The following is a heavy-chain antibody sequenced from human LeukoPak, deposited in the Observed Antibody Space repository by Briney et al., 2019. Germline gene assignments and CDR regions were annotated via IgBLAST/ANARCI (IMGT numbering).Heavy chain of an antibody. Sequence: SETLSLTCIVSGGSISSSSYYWGWIRQPPGKGLEWIGSIYYSGSTYYNPSLKSRVTISVDTSKNQFSLKLSSVTAADTAVYYCAIVWRYYYYMDVWGKGTTVTVSS. CDR1: GGSISSSSYY. D-gene: IGHD3-16*01. CDR3: AIVWRYYYYMDV. J-gene: IGHJ6*03. CDR2: IYYSGST. V-gene: IGHV4-39*07.